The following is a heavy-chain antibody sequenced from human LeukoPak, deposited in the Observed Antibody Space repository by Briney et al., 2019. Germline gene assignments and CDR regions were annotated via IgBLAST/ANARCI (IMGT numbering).Heavy chain of an antibody. J-gene: IGHJ4*02. CDR2: ISGSGGST. D-gene: IGHD5-12*01. V-gene: IGHV3-23*01. Sequence: GGSLRLSCAASGFTFSSYAMSWVRQAPGKGLEWVSAISGSGGSTYYADSVRGRFTISRDNSKNTLNLQMNRLRAEDSAVYYCAKSRSLEYSGSSDFWGQGTLVTVSS. CDR3: AKSRSLEYSGSSDF. CDR1: GFTFSSYA.